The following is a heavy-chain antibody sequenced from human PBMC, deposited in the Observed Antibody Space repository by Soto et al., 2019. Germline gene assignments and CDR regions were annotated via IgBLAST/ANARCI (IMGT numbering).Heavy chain of an antibody. J-gene: IGHJ4*02. CDR2: ISSSSSTI. CDR1: GFTFSSYS. D-gene: IGHD6-13*01. V-gene: IGHV3-48*01. CDR3: ARVPYSSSWYLDY. Sequence: GGSLRLSCAASGFTFSSYSMNWVRQAPGKGLEWVSYISSSSSTIYYADSVKGRFTISRDNAKNSLYLQMNSLRAEDTAVYYCARVPYSSSWYLDYWGQGTLVTVSS.